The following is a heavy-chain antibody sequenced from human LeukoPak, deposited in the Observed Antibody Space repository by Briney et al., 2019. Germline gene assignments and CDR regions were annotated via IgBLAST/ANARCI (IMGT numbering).Heavy chain of an antibody. CDR2: IYTSGST. D-gene: IGHD6-13*01. CDR1: GGSISSYY. V-gene: IGHV4-4*07. Sequence: SETLSLTCTVSGGSISSYYWSWTRQPAGKGLEWIGRIYTSGSTNYNPSLKSRVTMSVDTSKNQFSLKLSSVTAADTAVYYCARDYGSSLREDWFDPWGQGTLVTVSS. J-gene: IGHJ5*02. CDR3: ARDYGSSLREDWFDP.